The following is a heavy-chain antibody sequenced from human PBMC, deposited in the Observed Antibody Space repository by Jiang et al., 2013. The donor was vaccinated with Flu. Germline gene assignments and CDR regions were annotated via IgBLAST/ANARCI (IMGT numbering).Heavy chain of an antibody. D-gene: IGHD6-19*01. CDR1: GYTFTSYA. CDR3: AAGIAVAGTVGFDY. Sequence: EVKKPGASVKVSCKASGYTFTSYAMHWVRQAPGQRLEWMGWINAGNGNTKYSQKFQGRVTITRDTSASTAYMELSSLRSEDTAVYYCAAGIAVAGTVGFDYWGQGTLVTVSS. V-gene: IGHV1-3*01. J-gene: IGHJ4*02. CDR2: INAGNGNT.